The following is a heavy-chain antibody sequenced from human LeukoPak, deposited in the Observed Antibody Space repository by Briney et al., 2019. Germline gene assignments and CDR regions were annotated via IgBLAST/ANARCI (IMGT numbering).Heavy chain of an antibody. CDR1: GFTFSSYA. CDR2: ISGSGGST. Sequence: PGGSLRLSCAASGFTFSSYAMSGVRQAPGKGLEWVSAISGSGGSTYYADSVKGRFTISRDNSKNTLYLQMNSLRAEDTAVYYCAKEGQRSSGSYYVYWGQGTLVTVSS. V-gene: IGHV3-23*01. J-gene: IGHJ4*02. CDR3: AKEGQRSSGSYYVY. D-gene: IGHD3-10*01.